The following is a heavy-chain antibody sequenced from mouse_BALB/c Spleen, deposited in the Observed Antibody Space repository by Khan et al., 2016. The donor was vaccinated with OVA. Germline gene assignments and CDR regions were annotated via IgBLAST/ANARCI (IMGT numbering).Heavy chain of an antibody. Sequence: VQLQQSGPGLVKPSQSLSLTCTVTGYSITSDYAWNWIRQFPGNKLEWMGYISYSGSTNYNPSLKSRISITRDTSKHQFFLQLNSVNTQDTAPYNCARDCSPYNYAMDYWGQGPSVTVSS. CDR1: GYSITSDYA. CDR2: ISYSGST. J-gene: IGHJ4*01. CDR3: ARDCSPYNYAMDY. V-gene: IGHV3-2*02.